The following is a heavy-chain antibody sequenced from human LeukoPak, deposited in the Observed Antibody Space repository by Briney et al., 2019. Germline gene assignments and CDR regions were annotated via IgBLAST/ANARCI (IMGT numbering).Heavy chain of an antibody. J-gene: IGHJ4*02. CDR2: ISAYNGNT. CDR1: GYTFTSYG. CDR3: ASTQGSGWYPEPVDY. Sequence: ASVKVSCKASGYTFTSYGISWVRQAPGQGLEWMGWISAYNGNTNYAQKLQGRVTMTTDTSTSTAYMELRSLRSDDTAVYYCASTQGSGWYPEPVDYWGQGTLVTVSS. D-gene: IGHD6-19*01. V-gene: IGHV1-18*01.